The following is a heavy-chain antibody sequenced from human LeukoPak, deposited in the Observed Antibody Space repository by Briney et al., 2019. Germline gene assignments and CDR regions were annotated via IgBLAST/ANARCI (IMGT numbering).Heavy chain of an antibody. CDR2: INHSGST. V-gene: IGHV4-34*01. Sequence: PGGSLRLSCAASGFTFSSYSMSWIRQPPGKGLEWIGEINHSGSTNYNPSLKSRVTISVDTSKNQFSLKLSSVTAADTAVYYCARGRTLLRPAVAGPKFSNFDYWGQGTLVTVSS. J-gene: IGHJ4*02. CDR3: ARGRTLLRPAVAGPKFSNFDY. D-gene: IGHD6-19*01. CDR1: GFTFSSYS.